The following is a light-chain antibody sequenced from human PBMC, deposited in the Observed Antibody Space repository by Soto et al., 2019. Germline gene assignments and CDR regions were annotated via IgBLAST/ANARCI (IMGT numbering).Light chain of an antibody. V-gene: IGKV3-20*01. CDR1: QSIGTNY. Sequence: ENRLTQSPDTLSLSPGKRATLSCRASQSIGTNYVAWFQQKPGQAPTLLIYAASRRATGIPDRFSGSGSGTEFTLTICRLEPEDFAVYFCQQYSSTPRTFGQGTKVDLK. CDR2: AAS. J-gene: IGKJ1*01. CDR3: QQYSSTPRT.